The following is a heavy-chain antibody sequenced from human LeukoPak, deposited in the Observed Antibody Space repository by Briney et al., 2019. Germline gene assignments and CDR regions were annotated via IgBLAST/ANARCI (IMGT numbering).Heavy chain of an antibody. CDR3: AKFYDRTYYYDSSGYSPVDI. V-gene: IGHV3-23*01. Sequence: GGSLRLSCAASGFTFSSYAMHWVRQAPGKGLEWVSAISGSGGSTYYADSVKGRFTISRDNSKNTLYLQMNSLRAEDTAVYYCAKFYDRTYYYDSSGYSPVDIWGQGTMVTVSS. J-gene: IGHJ3*02. CDR1: GFTFSSYA. CDR2: ISGSGGST. D-gene: IGHD3-22*01.